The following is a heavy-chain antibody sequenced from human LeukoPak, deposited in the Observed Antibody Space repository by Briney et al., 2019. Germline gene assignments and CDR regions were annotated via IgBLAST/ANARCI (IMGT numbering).Heavy chain of an antibody. D-gene: IGHD6-19*01. CDR3: ASGIQWLLQPWGAFDI. J-gene: IGHJ3*02. Sequence: PGGSLRLSCAASGFTFSSYSMNWVRQAPGKGLEWVSSISSSSSYIYYADSVKGRFTISRDNAKNSLYLQMNSLRAEDTAVHYCASGIQWLLQPWGAFDIWGQGTMVTVSS. CDR1: GFTFSSYS. CDR2: ISSSSSYI. V-gene: IGHV3-21*01.